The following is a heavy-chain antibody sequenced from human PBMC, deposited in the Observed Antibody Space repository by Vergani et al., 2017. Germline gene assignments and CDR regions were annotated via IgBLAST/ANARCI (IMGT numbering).Heavy chain of an antibody. D-gene: IGHD6-19*01. Sequence: EVQLVESGGGLVKPGGSLRLSCAASGFTFSNAWMSWVRQAPGKGLEWVGRIKSKTDGGTTDYAAPGKGRFTISRDDSKNTLYLQMNSLKTEYTAVYYCTTVYSSGWLPYYYYYYGMDVWGQGTTVTVSS. V-gene: IGHV3-15*01. CDR1: GFTFSNAW. CDR3: TTVYSSGWLPYYYYYYGMDV. J-gene: IGHJ6*02. CDR2: IKSKTDGGTT.